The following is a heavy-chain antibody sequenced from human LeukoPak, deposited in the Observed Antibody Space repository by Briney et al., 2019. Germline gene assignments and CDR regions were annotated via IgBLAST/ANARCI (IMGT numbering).Heavy chain of an antibody. D-gene: IGHD4-17*01. J-gene: IGHJ4*02. Sequence: SETLSLTCTVSDGSIRSYYWSWIRQSPGKGLEWIGYIYYSGTTNYNPSLKSRVTISVDMSENQFSLKLSSVTAADTAIYYCAREGGTVPDYWGQGTLVTVSS. CDR1: DGSIRSYY. CDR2: IYYSGTT. V-gene: IGHV4-59*12. CDR3: AREGGTVPDY.